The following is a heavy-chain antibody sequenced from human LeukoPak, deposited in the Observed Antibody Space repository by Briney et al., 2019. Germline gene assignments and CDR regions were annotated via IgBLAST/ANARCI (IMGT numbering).Heavy chain of an antibody. J-gene: IGHJ3*01. Sequence: SQTLSLTCAISGDSVSYNVAAWNWIRQSPSRGLEWLGRTLYRSKWYNDYAESVKSRITINPDTSKNQFTLQLKSVTPEDTAVYYCVXCRDXSCYXETFGFWGQGTTVIVSS. V-gene: IGHV6-1*01. D-gene: IGHD2-15*01. CDR1: GDSVSYNVAA. CDR3: VXCRDXSCYXETFGF. CDR2: TLYRSKWYN.